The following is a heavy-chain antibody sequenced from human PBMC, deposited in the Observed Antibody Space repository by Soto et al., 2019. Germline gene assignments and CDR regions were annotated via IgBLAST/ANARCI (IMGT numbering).Heavy chain of an antibody. V-gene: IGHV1-69*08. Sequence: QVQLVQSGAEVKKPGSSVKVSCKASGGTFSSYTISWVRQAPGQGLEWMGRIIPILGIANYAQKFQGRVTITADKSTXXAXMAXSSLRSEDTAVYYCARDPTNRIAAAGISVSGWFDPWGQGTLVTVSS. CDR3: ARDPTNRIAAAGISVSGWFDP. CDR1: GGTFSSYT. CDR2: IIPILGIA. J-gene: IGHJ5*02. D-gene: IGHD6-13*01.